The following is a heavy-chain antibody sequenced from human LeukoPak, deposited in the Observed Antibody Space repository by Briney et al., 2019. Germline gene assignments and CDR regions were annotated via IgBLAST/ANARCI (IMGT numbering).Heavy chain of an antibody. CDR3: AKGSSGYFFDL. Sequence: GGALRLSCAASGFIFNNYRLVWVRQAPGKGLEWVSAISNAGGGNTYADFVKGRFSVSRDNSKNTLFLQMNRLRAEDTALYYCAKGSSGYFFDLWGQGTLVTVSS. V-gene: IGHV3-23*01. CDR2: ISNAGGGN. D-gene: IGHD3-22*01. CDR1: GFIFNNYR. J-gene: IGHJ4*02.